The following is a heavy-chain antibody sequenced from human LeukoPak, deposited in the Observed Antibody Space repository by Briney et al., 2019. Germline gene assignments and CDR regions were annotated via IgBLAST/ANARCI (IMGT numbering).Heavy chain of an antibody. CDR2: IRYDGSNK. D-gene: IGHD3-3*01. CDR3: AKGSGYDFWSGYNSFDY. J-gene: IGHJ4*02. CDR1: GFTFSSYG. V-gene: IGHV3-30*02. Sequence: GGSLRLSCAASGFTFSSYGTHWVRQAPGKGLEWVAFIRYDGSNKYYADSVKGRFTISRDNSKNTLYLQMNSLRAEDTAVYYCAKGSGYDFWSGYNSFDYWGQGTLVTVSS.